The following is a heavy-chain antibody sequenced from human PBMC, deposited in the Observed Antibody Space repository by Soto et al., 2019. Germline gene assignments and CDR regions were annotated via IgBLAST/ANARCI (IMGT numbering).Heavy chain of an antibody. CDR2: IYYSGST. Sequence: SETLSLTCTVSGGSISSGGYYWSWIRQHPGKGLEWIGYIYYSGSTYYNPSLKSRVTISVDTSKNQFSLKLSSVTAADTAVYYCARTHARPTTVTTLHFDYWGQGTLVTVSS. J-gene: IGHJ4*02. CDR3: ARTHARPTTVTTLHFDY. D-gene: IGHD4-17*01. V-gene: IGHV4-31*03. CDR1: GGSISSGGYY.